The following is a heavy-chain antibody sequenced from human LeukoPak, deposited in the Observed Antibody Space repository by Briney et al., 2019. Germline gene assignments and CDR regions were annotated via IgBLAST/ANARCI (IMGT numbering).Heavy chain of an antibody. CDR3: AKDGNDGDYGGDY. Sequence: GGSLRLSCAASGFTFSSCGMHWVRQAPGKGREWVAVISYDGSNKYYADSVKGRFTISRDNSKNTLYLQMNSLRAEDTAVYYCAKDGNDGDYGGDYWGQGTLVTVSS. CDR2: ISYDGSNK. V-gene: IGHV3-30*18. D-gene: IGHD4-17*01. CDR1: GFTFSSCG. J-gene: IGHJ4*02.